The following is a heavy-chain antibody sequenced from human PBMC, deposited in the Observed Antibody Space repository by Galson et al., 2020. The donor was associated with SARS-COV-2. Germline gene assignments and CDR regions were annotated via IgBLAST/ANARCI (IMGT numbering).Heavy chain of an antibody. CDR1: GYTFISYG. Sequence: ASVKVSCKASGYTFISYGISWVRQDPGQGLAWMGWISDYNGNTNYAQRLQGRVTMTTDTSTRTAYMELRSLRSDDTAVYYCARAWDSSTWKTYFDYWGQGTRVTVSS. CDR2: ISDYNGNT. D-gene: IGHD6-13*01. V-gene: IGHV1-18*01. J-gene: IGHJ4*02. CDR3: ARAWDSSTWKTYFDY.